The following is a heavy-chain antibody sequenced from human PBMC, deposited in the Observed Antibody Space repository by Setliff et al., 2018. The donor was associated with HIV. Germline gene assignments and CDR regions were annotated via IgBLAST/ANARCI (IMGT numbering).Heavy chain of an antibody. CDR2: IYYTGSP. CDR1: GDSISSSIYY. Sequence: SETLSLTCTVSGDSISSSIYYWGWVRQPPGKGLEWIGGIYYTGSPFYNPSLKSRATISVDTSNNQFSLKLSSVTAADTAVYYCARQGNIVVVTSFDYWGQGTLVTVSS. J-gene: IGHJ4*02. CDR3: ARQGNIVVVTSFDY. D-gene: IGHD2-21*02. V-gene: IGHV4-39*01.